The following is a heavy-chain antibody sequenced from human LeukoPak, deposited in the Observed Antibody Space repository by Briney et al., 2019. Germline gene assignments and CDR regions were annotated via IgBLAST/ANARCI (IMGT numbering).Heavy chain of an antibody. J-gene: IGHJ4*02. CDR3: ASRRYYTSTTCPYYFDY. CDR2: ISGSGGST. V-gene: IGHV3-23*01. Sequence: PGGSLRLSCAASGFTFSSYAMSWVRQAPGKGLEWVSAISGSGGSTYYADSVKGRFTISRDNSKNTLYLQMNSLRAEDTAVYYCASRRYYTSTTCPYYFDYWGQGTLVTVSA. D-gene: IGHD2-2*01. CDR1: GFTFSSYA.